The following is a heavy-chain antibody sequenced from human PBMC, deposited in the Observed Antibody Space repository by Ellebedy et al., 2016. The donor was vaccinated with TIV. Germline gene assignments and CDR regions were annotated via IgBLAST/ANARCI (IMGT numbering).Heavy chain of an antibody. CDR1: GFTFSSNW. Sequence: GESLKISCTASGFTFSSNWMSWVRQAPGKGLEWVANIKQDGSEKYYVDSVKGRFTISRDNAKNSLYLQMNSLRAEDTAVYFCARGPATVFGVVKPLDYWGQGTLVTVSS. J-gene: IGHJ4*02. D-gene: IGHD3-3*01. CDR3: ARGPATVFGVVKPLDY. V-gene: IGHV3-7*01. CDR2: IKQDGSEK.